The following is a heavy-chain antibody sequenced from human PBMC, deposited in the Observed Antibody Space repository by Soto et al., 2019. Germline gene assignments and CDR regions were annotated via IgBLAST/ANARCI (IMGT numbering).Heavy chain of an antibody. V-gene: IGHV4-59*01. CDR2: MYYSGST. D-gene: IGHD3-22*01. CDR3: GGKNYDSSGYFDY. CDR1: GGSISSYY. J-gene: IGHJ4*02. Sequence: SETLSLTCTVSGGSISSYYWIWIRQPPGEGLEWIGYMYYSGSTNYNPSLKSRVTISVDTSKNQFSLKLSSVTAADTAVYYCGGKNYDSSGYFDYWGQGTLVTVSS.